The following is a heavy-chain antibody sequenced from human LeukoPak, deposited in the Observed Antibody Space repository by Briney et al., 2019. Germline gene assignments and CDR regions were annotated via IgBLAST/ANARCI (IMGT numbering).Heavy chain of an antibody. CDR3: AKGYKGNDARTPSFDY. V-gene: IGHV3-48*03. CDR1: GFTFSDYD. CDR2: INFSGRVM. Sequence: GSLRLSCSASGFTFSDYDMNWVRQAPGKGLEWISSINFSGRVMYYPGSVQGRFSISRDNTEKSLFLQMSSLRVADTAVYCCAKGYKGNDARTPSFDYWGQGALVTVSS. J-gene: IGHJ4*02. D-gene: IGHD5-12*01.